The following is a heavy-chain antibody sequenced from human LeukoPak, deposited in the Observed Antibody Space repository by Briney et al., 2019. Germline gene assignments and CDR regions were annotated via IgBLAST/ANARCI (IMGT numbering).Heavy chain of an antibody. CDR2: INPNSGNT. Sequence: ASVKVSCKASGYTFTGYYMHWVRQAPGQGLEWMGWINPNSGNTGYAQKFQGRVTMTRNTSISTAYMELSSLGSEDTAVYYCAREGGGVATTWGQGTLVTVSS. CDR1: GYTFTGYY. D-gene: IGHD5-12*01. CDR3: AREGGGVATT. V-gene: IGHV1-8*02. J-gene: IGHJ5*02.